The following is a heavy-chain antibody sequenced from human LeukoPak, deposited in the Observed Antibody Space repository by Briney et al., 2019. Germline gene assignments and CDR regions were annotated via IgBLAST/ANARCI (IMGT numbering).Heavy chain of an antibody. J-gene: IGHJ4*02. Sequence: GGSLRLSCAASGFTFSSHGMNWVRQAPGKGLEWVSGISPNGVITYYADSVKGRFTISRDNSKGTVYLQMNSLRPEDTAVYYCAKDDAWLEYGNWGRGTLVTVSS. CDR1: GFTFSSHG. D-gene: IGHD5-24*01. CDR2: ISPNGVIT. CDR3: AKDDAWLEYGN. V-gene: IGHV3-23*01.